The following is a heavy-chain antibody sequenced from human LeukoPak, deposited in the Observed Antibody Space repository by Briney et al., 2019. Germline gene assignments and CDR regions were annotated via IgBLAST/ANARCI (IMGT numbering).Heavy chain of an antibody. CDR2: IYYSGST. V-gene: IGHV4-39*07. D-gene: IGHD3/OR15-3a*01. Sequence: SETLSLTCTVSGGSISSSSYYWGWIRQPPGKGLEWIGSIYYSGSTYYNPSLKSRVTMSVDTSKNQFSLKLSSVTAADTAVYYCAREGRWTPFDYWGQGTLVTVSS. CDR3: AREGRWTPFDY. CDR1: GGSISSSSYY. J-gene: IGHJ4*02.